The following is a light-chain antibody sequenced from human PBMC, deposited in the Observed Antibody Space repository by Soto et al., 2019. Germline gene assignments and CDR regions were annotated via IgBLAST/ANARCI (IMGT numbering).Light chain of an antibody. CDR2: WAS. CDR3: QQYYTTPFT. J-gene: IGKJ3*01. CDR1: QSVLYSSNNHNY. V-gene: IGKV4-1*01. Sequence: DIVMTQSPDSLAVSLGERATIYCKSSQSVLYSSNNHNYLAWYQQKAGQPPKLLIYWASTRQSGVPDRFSGSGSGTDFTLNISSLQAEDVAVYYCQQYYTTPFTFGPGTKVDI.